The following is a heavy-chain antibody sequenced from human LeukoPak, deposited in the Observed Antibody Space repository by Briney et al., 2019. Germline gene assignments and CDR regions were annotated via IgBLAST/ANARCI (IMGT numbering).Heavy chain of an antibody. CDR2: ISGSGGVT. Sequence: GGSLRLSCAASGFAFSSYAMNWARQAPGQGLEWVSAISGSGGVTYYGDSVKGRFTISRDKNTLYLQMNSLRVEDTAVYYCATRGPDSSGYHDSYWGQGTLVTVSS. J-gene: IGHJ4*02. CDR3: ATRGPDSSGYHDSY. D-gene: IGHD3-22*01. V-gene: IGHV3-23*01. CDR1: GFAFSSYA.